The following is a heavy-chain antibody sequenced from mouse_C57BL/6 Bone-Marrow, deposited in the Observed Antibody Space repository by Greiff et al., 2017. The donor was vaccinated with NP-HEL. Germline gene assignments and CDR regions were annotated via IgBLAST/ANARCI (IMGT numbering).Heavy chain of an antibody. Sequence: ESGPGLVKPSQSLFLTCSITGFPITSGYYWIWIRQSPGKPLEWMGYITHSGETFYNPSLQSPISITRETSKNQFFLQLNSVTTEDTAMYYCAGDIDSSGYRFAYWGQGTLVTVSA. V-gene: IGHV12-3*01. D-gene: IGHD3-2*02. J-gene: IGHJ3*01. CDR1: GFPITSGYY. CDR3: AGDIDSSGYRFAY. CDR2: ITHSGET.